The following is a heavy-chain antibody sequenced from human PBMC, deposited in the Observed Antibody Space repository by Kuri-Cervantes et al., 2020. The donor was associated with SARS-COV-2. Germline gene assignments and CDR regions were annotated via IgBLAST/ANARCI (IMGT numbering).Heavy chain of an antibody. CDR3: AKGPDILTGYYIWDYYFDY. D-gene: IGHD3-9*01. Sequence: SETLSLTCAVYGGSLSGHYWSWIRQPPGKGLEWIGYIYYSGSTNYNPSLKSRVTISVDTSKNQFSLKLSSVTAADTAVYYCAKGPDILTGYYIWDYYFDYWGQGTLVTVSS. J-gene: IGHJ4*02. CDR1: GGSLSGHY. V-gene: IGHV4-59*11. CDR2: IYYSGST.